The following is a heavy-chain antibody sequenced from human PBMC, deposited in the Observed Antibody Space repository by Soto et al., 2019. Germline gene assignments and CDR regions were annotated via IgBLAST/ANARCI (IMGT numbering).Heavy chain of an antibody. J-gene: IGHJ3*02. D-gene: IGHD6-19*01. CDR1: GFTFSNYG. CDR2: IWYDGSNE. V-gene: IGHV3-33*01. CDR3: ARTHKSIAVGAFDI. Sequence: QVQLVESGGGVVQPGRSLRLSCAASGFTFSNYGMHWVRQAPGKGLEWVAVIWYDGSNEYYADSVKGRFTISRDSSKNTLYLQMNSLRAEDTAIYYCARTHKSIAVGAFDIWGQGTMVTVPS.